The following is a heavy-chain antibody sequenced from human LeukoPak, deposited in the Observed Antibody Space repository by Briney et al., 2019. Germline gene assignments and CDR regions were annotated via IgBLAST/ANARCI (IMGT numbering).Heavy chain of an antibody. CDR2: IGTAGDT. J-gene: IGHJ2*01. D-gene: IGHD3-22*01. CDR1: GFTFSSYD. Sequence: GGSLRLSCAASGFTFSSYDMHWVRQATGKGLEWVSAIGTAGDTYYPGSVKGRFTISRENAKNSLYLQMNSLRAGDTAVYYCARGLAYYYDSRGGLDWYFDLWGRGTLVTVSS. CDR3: ARGLAYYYDSRGGLDWYFDL. V-gene: IGHV3-13*01.